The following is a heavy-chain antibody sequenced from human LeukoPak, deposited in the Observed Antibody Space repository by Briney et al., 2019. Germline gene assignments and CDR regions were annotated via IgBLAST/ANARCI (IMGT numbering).Heavy chain of an antibody. Sequence: GGPLRLSCAASGFTFSSNWMGRVRQAPGKGLKWLANIKQDGIEKYYVHSLKGRFNITRDNAKNSLYLQMNSMRVEDTAVYYCARDLLVGGSGYHYWGQGTLVTVSS. CDR2: IKQDGIEK. V-gene: IGHV3-7*01. D-gene: IGHD3-22*01. CDR3: ARDLLVGGSGYHY. CDR1: GFTFSSNW. J-gene: IGHJ4*02.